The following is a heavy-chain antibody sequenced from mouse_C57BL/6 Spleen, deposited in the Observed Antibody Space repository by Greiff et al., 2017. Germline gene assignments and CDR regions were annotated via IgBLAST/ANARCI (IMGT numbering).Heavy chain of an antibody. D-gene: IGHD4-1*01. Sequence: EVMLVESGGDLVKPGGSLKLSCAASGFTFSSYGMSWVRQTPDKRLEWVATISSGGSYTYYPDSVKGRFTISRDNAKNTLYLQMSSLKSEDTAMYYCARQDWDYWYFDVWGTGTTVTVSS. CDR3: ARQDWDYWYFDV. CDR1: GFTFSSYG. CDR2: ISSGGSYT. J-gene: IGHJ1*03. V-gene: IGHV5-6*01.